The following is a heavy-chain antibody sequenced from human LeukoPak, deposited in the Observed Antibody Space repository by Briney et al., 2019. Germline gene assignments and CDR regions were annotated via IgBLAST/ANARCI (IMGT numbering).Heavy chain of an antibody. V-gene: IGHV1-2*02. Sequence: ASVKVSCKASGYTFTGYYMHWVRQAPGQGLEWMGWINPNSGGTNYAQKFQGRVTMTRDTSISTAYMELSRLRPDDTAVYYCTRDVPAAGRALDYWGQGTLVTVSS. D-gene: IGHD6-13*01. CDR2: INPNSGGT. CDR3: TRDVPAAGRALDY. J-gene: IGHJ4*02. CDR1: GYTFTGYY.